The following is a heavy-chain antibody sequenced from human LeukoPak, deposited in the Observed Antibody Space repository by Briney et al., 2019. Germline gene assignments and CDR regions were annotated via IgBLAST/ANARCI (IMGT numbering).Heavy chain of an antibody. CDR3: ARDKAAYYYDSSGFDY. J-gene: IGHJ4*02. D-gene: IGHD3-22*01. CDR2: ISSSGSTI. V-gene: IGHV3-48*03. Sequence: GSLRLSCAASGFTFSSYEMNWVRQAPGKGLEWVSYISSSGSTIYYADSVKGRFTISRDNAKNSLYLQMNSLRAEDTAVYYCARDKAAYYYDSSGFDYWGQGTLVTVSS. CDR1: GFTFSSYE.